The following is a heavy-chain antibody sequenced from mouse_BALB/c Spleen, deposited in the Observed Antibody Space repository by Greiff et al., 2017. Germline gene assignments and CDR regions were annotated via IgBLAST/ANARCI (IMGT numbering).Heavy chain of an antibody. Sequence: VQLQQSGPELVKPGASVKMSCKASGYTFTSYVMHWVKQKPGQGLVWIGYINPYNDGTKYNEKFKGKATLTSDKSSSTAYMELSSLTSEDSAVYYCARGMITASWFAYWGQGTLVTVSA. CDR2: INPYNDGT. V-gene: IGHV1-14*01. D-gene: IGHD2-4*01. J-gene: IGHJ3*01. CDR3: ARGMITASWFAY. CDR1: GYTFTSYV.